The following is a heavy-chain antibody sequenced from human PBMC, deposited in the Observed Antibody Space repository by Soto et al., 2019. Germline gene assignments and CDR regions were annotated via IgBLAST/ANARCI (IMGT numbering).Heavy chain of an antibody. J-gene: IGHJ4*02. D-gene: IGHD3-16*02. V-gene: IGHV4-39*01. CDR2: MHYSGAT. Sequence: QLQLLESGPGLVKPSETLSLTCTVSGGSVSSSLYYWGWIRQPPGKGLEWIGSMHYSGATYYSPSLKSRLTISADTSKNQFSLKLSSVTAADTAVYFCARHHGRTGGLIALVDQWGQGTLVTVSS. CDR3: ARHHGRTGGLIALVDQ. CDR1: GGSVSSSLYY.